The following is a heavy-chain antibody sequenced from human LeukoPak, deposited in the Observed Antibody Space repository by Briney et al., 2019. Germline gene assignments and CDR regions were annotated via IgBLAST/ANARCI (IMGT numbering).Heavy chain of an antibody. CDR1: GFTVSTNY. V-gene: IGHV3-53*01. CDR3: ARVGDHFHWFLDL. J-gene: IGHJ2*01. D-gene: IGHD2-21*01. Sequence: GGSLRLSCAASGFTVSTNYMNWVRQAPGKGLEWVSILYSGSDTYYADSVKGRFTISRDDSRNTLFLHMNSLKAEDTAINYCARVGDHFHWFLDLWGRGTLVAVSS. CDR2: LYSGSDT.